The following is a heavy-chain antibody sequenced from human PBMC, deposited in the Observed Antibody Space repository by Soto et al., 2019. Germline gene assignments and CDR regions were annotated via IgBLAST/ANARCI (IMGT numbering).Heavy chain of an antibody. D-gene: IGHD1-1*01. J-gene: IGHJ6*02. Sequence: VQLVQSGAAVKKPGSSVKVSCKASGGTFTNYAFSWVRQAPGQGLEWLGGIIPIFGTADYAQKFQGRVTITADEPTSTGHMGFSSLRPDDTAVYYGGSWLKGGGIGGNYFYGMDVWGQGTTVTVSS. CDR1: GGTFTNYA. CDR3: GSWLKGGGIGGNYFYGMDV. V-gene: IGHV1-69*13. CDR2: IIPIFGTA.